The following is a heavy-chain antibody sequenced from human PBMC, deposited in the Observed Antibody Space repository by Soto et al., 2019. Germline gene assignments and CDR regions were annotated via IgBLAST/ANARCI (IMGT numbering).Heavy chain of an antibody. V-gene: IGHV1-69*02. J-gene: IGHJ3*02. D-gene: IGHD3-10*01. Sequence: SVKVSCKASGGTFSSYTISWVRQAPGQGLEWMGRIIPILGIANYAQKFQGRVTITADKSTSTAYMELSSLRSEDTAVYYCARGYGSGSREAFDIWGQGTMVTVSS. CDR2: IIPILGIA. CDR3: ARGYGSGSREAFDI. CDR1: GGTFSSYT.